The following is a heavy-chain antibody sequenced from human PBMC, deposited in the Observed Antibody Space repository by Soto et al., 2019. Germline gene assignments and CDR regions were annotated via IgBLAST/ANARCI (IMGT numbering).Heavy chain of an antibody. CDR2: ISSSSITI. Sequence: GGSLRLSCAASGFTFSSYSMNWVRQAPGKGLEWVSYISSSSITIYYAVSVKGRFTISRDNAKNLLYLQMNSLRAEDTAVFYCARGQIVVVPAATPYYFDYWGQGTLVTVSS. V-gene: IGHV3-48*01. J-gene: IGHJ4*02. CDR3: ARGQIVVVPAATPYYFDY. D-gene: IGHD2-2*01. CDR1: GFTFSSYS.